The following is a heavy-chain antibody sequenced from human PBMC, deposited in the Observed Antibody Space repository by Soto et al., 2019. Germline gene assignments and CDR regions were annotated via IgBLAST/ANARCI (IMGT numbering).Heavy chain of an antibody. J-gene: IGHJ4*02. CDR1: GYSIRSRDY. V-gene: IGHV4-38-2*01. CDR2: VYHSGST. D-gene: IGHD3-10*01. Sequence: QVQLQESGPGLVKPSETLSLTCGVSGYSIRSRDYWGWIRQPPGKGLEWIGSVYHSGSTHYNPSYRSRVTILVDTSKNQFSLSLTSVTAADTAVYYCVRNKTGALFDYWGQGVLVTVSS. CDR3: VRNKTGALFDY.